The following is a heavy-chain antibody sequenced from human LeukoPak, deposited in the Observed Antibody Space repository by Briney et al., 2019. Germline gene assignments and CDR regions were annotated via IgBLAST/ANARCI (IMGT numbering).Heavy chain of an antibody. CDR1: GYTFTSYG. D-gene: IGHD2-2*01. CDR2: ISAYNGNT. Sequence: ASVKVSCKASGYTFTSYGISWVRQAAGQGLEWMGWISAYNGNTNYAQKLQGRVTMTTDTSTSTAYIELRSLRSDDTAVYYCARDLNPYQLLWLDYWGQGTLVTVSS. V-gene: IGHV1-18*01. CDR3: ARDLNPYQLLWLDY. J-gene: IGHJ4*02.